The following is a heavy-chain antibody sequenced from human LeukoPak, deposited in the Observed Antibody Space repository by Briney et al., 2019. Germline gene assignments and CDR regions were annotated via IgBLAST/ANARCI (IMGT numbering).Heavy chain of an antibody. CDR3: ARALLVRNGYNYSPNYFDY. CDR2: ITGNAGTT. J-gene: IGHJ4*02. CDR1: GFTFSNYA. D-gene: IGHD5-24*01. Sequence: GGSLRLSCAASGFTFSNYAMNWVRQAPGKGLEWVSVITGNAGTTYYADSVKGRFTISRDNSKNTLYLKMNSLRAEDTAVYYCARALLVRNGYNYSPNYFDYWGQGTLVTVSS. V-gene: IGHV3-23*01.